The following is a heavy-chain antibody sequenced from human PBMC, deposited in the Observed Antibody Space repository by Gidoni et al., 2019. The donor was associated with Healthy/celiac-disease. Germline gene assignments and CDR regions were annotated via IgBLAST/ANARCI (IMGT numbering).Heavy chain of an antibody. CDR3: ARTPTISGEPFDY. D-gene: IGHD2-21*01. CDR1: GGSLSSYY. CDR2: IYYSGST. Sequence: QVQLQESGPGLVKPSETLSLTCTVSGGSLSSYYWSWIRQPPGKGLEWIGYIYYSGSTNYNPPIKSRVTISVDTSKNQFSLKLSYVTAADTAVYYCARTPTISGEPFDYWGQGTLVTVSS. J-gene: IGHJ4*02. V-gene: IGHV4-59*01.